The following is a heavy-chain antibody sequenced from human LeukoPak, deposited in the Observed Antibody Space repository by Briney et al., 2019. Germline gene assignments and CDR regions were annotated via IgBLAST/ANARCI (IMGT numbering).Heavy chain of an antibody. V-gene: IGHV3-74*01. Sequence: GGSLRLSCAASGLSFTTYWMHWVRQAPGEGLVCVSRINGDGSSTNYADSVKGRFTISRDNAKNTLYLQMNSLRAEDTAMYYCARGGSNYGDFYYWGQGTLVTVSS. CDR2: INGDGSST. CDR3: ARGGSNYGDFYY. D-gene: IGHD4-11*01. J-gene: IGHJ4*02. CDR1: GLSFTTYW.